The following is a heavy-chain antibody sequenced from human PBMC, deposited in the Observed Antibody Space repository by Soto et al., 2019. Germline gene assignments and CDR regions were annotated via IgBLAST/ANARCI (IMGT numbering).Heavy chain of an antibody. J-gene: IGHJ3*02. CDR3: AGEPKGGPAAGAIEI. CDR2: IFYTWSP. CDR1: GGSISTGDYY. V-gene: IGHV4-30-4*01. Sequence: SETLSLTCTVSGGSISTGDYYWTWIRQPPGKGLEWIGFIFYTWSPYYNPSLKSRVGISVDTSKNQFSLNLTSVTAADTAVYFCAGEPKGGPAAGAIEIWGQGTMVTVSS. D-gene: IGHD6-25*01.